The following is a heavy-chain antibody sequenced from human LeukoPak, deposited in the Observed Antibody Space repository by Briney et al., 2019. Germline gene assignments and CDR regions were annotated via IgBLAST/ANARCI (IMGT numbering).Heavy chain of an antibody. CDR3: ARDANYDILTGYYTYFDY. V-gene: IGHV1-2*06. Sequence: ASVTVSCKASGYTFTGYYMHWVRQAPGQGLEGMGRINPNSGGTNYAQKVQGRVTMTRDTSISTAYMELSRLRSDDTAVYYCARDANYDILTGYYTYFDYWGQGTLVTVSS. D-gene: IGHD3-9*01. J-gene: IGHJ4*02. CDR1: GYTFTGYY. CDR2: INPNSGGT.